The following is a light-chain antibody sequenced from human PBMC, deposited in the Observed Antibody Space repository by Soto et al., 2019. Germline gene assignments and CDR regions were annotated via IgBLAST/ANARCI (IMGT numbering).Light chain of an antibody. CDR3: SSYAGSNNVV. Sequence: QSVLTQPPSVSGAPGQRVTISCTGSSSNIGAGYDVHWYQQHPGAAPKLLIYGNRNRPSGVPDRISGSKSGTSASLAITGLQAEDEADYYCSSYAGSNNVVFGGGTKVTVL. CDR1: SSNIGAGYD. CDR2: GNR. J-gene: IGLJ2*01. V-gene: IGLV1-40*01.